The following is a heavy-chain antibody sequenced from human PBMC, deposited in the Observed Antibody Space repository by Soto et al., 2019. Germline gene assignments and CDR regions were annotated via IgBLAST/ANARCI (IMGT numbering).Heavy chain of an antibody. J-gene: IGHJ6*02. CDR1: GFTFSSYA. V-gene: IGHV3-64D*06. Sequence: GSLRLSCSASGFTFSSYAMHWVRQAPGKGLEYVSAISSNGGSTYYADSVKGRFTISRDNSKNTLYLQMSSLRAEDTAVYYCVKDLVTMVRGVIIENYYYGMDVWGQGTT. D-gene: IGHD3-10*01. CDR3: VKDLVTMVRGVIIENYYYGMDV. CDR2: ISSNGGST.